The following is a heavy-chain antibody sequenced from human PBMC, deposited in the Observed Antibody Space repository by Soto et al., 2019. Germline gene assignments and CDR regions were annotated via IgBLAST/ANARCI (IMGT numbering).Heavy chain of an antibody. CDR2: IKQDGSEK. CDR1: GFTFSSYW. CDR3: ARDREIAAVYSWGYYYYGMDV. V-gene: IGHV3-7*01. Sequence: GGSLRLSCAASGFTFSSYWMSWVRQAPGKGLEWVANIKQDGSEKYYVDSVKGRFTISRDNAKNSLYLQMNSLRAEDTAVYYCARDREIAAVYSWGYYYYGMDVWGQGTTVTVSS. D-gene: IGHD6-13*01. J-gene: IGHJ6*02.